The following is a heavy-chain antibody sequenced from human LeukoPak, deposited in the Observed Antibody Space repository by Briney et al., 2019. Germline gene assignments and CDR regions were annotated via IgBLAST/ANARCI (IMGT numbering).Heavy chain of an antibody. CDR2: TSYDGSNK. J-gene: IGHJ4*02. CDR1: GFTFSSYG. Sequence: SGGSLRLSCAASGFTFSSYGMHWVRQAPGKGLEWVAVTSYDGSNKYYADSVKGRFTISRDNSKNTLYLQMNSLRAEDTAVYYCARGGINSGYDYWGQGTLVTVSS. D-gene: IGHD5-12*01. V-gene: IGHV3-30*03. CDR3: ARGGINSGYDY.